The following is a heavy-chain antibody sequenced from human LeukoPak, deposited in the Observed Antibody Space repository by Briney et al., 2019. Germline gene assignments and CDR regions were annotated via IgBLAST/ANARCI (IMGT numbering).Heavy chain of an antibody. V-gene: IGHV1-18*01. D-gene: IGHD5-24*01. CDR1: GYTFTSYG. Sequence: ASVKVSCKASGYTFTSYGISWVRQAPGQGLEWMGWISAYNGNTNYAQKLQGRVTMTRDMSTSTVYMELSSLRSEDTAVYYCARMAPSSYMDVWGKGTTVTVSS. CDR2: ISAYNGNT. J-gene: IGHJ6*03. CDR3: ARMAPSSYMDV.